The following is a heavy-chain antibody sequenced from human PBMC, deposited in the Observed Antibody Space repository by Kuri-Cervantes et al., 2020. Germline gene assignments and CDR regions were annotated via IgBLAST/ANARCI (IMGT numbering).Heavy chain of an antibody. D-gene: IGHD5-18*01. CDR2: IYYSGST. CDR1: GGSISSYY. J-gene: IGHJ4*02. V-gene: IGHV4-59*12. CDR3: ARVEAYSYGSYPFDY. Sequence: GSLRLSCTVSGGSISSYYWSWIRQPPGKGLEWIGYIYYSGSTNYNPSLKSRVTTSVDTSKNQFSLNLRSVTAADTAVYYCARVEAYSYGSYPFDYWGKGTLVTVSS.